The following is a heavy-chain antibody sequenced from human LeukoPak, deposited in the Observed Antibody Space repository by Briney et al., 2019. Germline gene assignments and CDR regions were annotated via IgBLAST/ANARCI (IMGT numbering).Heavy chain of an antibody. V-gene: IGHV4-30-4*01. CDR3: ARTTLGYCSGGSCYSFDY. D-gene: IGHD2-15*01. J-gene: IGHJ4*02. Sequence: SETLSLTCTVSGGSISSGYYYLSWIRQPPGTGLEWIGYIYYSGSTYYNPSLKSRVTISVDASKNQFSMKLSSVTAADTAVYYCARTTLGYCSGGSCYSFDYWGQGTLVTVSS. CDR2: IYYSGST. CDR1: GGSISSGYYY.